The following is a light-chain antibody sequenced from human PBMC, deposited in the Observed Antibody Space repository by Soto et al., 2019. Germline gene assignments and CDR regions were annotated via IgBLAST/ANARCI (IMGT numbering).Light chain of an antibody. J-gene: IGLJ2*01. Sequence: QSALTQPASVSGSPGQSITIACTGTSSDIGGYNYVSWYQQHPGTAPKLFIYDVNNRPSGVSDRFSGSKSGNTASLTVAGLQAEDEAHYYCTSYTRSNTVVFGGGTKLTVL. CDR3: TSYTRSNTVV. CDR2: DVN. V-gene: IGLV2-14*01. CDR1: SSDIGGYNY.